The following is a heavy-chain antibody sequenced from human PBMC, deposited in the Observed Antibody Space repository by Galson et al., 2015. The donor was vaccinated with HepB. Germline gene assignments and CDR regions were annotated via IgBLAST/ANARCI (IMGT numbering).Heavy chain of an antibody. D-gene: IGHD5-12*01. CDR1: GYSFTGYW. V-gene: IGHV5-51*01. Sequence: QSGAEVKKPGESLKISCKGSGYSFTGYWIGWVRQMPGRGLEWMGIIYPGDSETRYSPSFQGRVTISADKSISTAYLQWSSLKASDTAIYYCARQVVPTIDSYYFDYWGQGTLVTVSS. J-gene: IGHJ4*02. CDR2: IYPGDSET. CDR3: ARQVVPTIDSYYFDY.